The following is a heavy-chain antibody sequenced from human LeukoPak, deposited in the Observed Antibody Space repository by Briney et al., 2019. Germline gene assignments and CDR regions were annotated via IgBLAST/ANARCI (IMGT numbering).Heavy chain of an antibody. V-gene: IGHV3-7*01. Sequence: GGSLRLSCAASGFTFSSYWMSWVRQAPGKGLEWVANIKQDGSEKYYVDSVKGRFTISRDNAKNSLYLQMNSLRAEDTAVYYCARRYCSGGSGYSGGFDYWGQGTLVTVSS. CDR3: ARRYCSGGSGYSGGFDY. CDR2: IKQDGSEK. CDR1: GFTFSSYW. D-gene: IGHD2-15*01. J-gene: IGHJ4*02.